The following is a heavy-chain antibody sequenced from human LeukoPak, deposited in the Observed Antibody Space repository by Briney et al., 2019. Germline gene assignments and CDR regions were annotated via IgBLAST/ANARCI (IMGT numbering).Heavy chain of an antibody. CDR3: AKSSTTVTTWGYFDY. CDR1: GFTFSSYG. D-gene: IGHD4-17*01. CDR2: ISYDGSNK. J-gene: IGHJ4*02. V-gene: IGHV3-30*18. Sequence: GGSLRLSCAASGFTFSSYGMHWVRQAPGKGLEWVAVISYDGSNKYYADSVKGRFTISRDNSKNTLYLQMNSLRAEDTVVYYCAKSSTTVTTWGYFDYWGQGTLVTASS.